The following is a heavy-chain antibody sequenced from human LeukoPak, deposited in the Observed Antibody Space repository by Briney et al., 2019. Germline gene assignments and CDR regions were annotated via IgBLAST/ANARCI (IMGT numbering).Heavy chain of an antibody. CDR3: ARGEADFWSGYYTGD. CDR1: GFTFSSYS. Sequence: GGSLRLSYAASGFTFSSYSMNWVRQAPGKGLEWVSSISSSSSYIYYADSVKGRFTISRDNAKNSLYLQMNSLRAEDTAVYYCARGEADFWSGYYTGDWGQGTLVTVSS. D-gene: IGHD3-3*01. CDR2: ISSSSSYI. J-gene: IGHJ4*02. V-gene: IGHV3-21*01.